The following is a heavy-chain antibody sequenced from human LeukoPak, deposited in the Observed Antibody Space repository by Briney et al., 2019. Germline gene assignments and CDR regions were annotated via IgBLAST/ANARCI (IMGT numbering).Heavy chain of an antibody. J-gene: IGHJ4*02. CDR3: ARDLDSSSWYVGY. Sequence: PSETLSLTCTVSGYSISSGYYWGWIRQPPGEGLEWIGSIYHSANAYSNPSLKSRVTISVDTSKNQFSLKLTSVTAADTAVYYCARDLDSSSWYVGYWSQGTLVTVSS. CDR2: IYHSANA. V-gene: IGHV4-38-2*02. CDR1: GYSISSGYY. D-gene: IGHD6-13*01.